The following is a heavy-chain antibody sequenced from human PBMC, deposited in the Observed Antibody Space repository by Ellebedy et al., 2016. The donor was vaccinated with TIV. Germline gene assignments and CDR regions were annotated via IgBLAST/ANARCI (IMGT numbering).Heavy chain of an antibody. Sequence: GESLKISCAASEFTFSTYHMHWVRQAPGKGLEWVAVIWYDGTAKFYAESVKCRFTISRDNSQNTLYLEMNSLRADDTALYYCARELGGSGGSDFDYWGQGTLVTVSS. J-gene: IGHJ4*02. CDR3: ARELGGSGGSDFDY. CDR1: EFTFSTYH. D-gene: IGHD2-15*01. V-gene: IGHV3-33*01. CDR2: IWYDGTAK.